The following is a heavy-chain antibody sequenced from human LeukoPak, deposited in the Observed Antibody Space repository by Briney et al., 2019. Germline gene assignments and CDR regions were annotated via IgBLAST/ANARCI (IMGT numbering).Heavy chain of an antibody. V-gene: IGHV3-48*01. CDR1: GFTFSSYS. CDR3: AKGYGWEASYYYYYMDV. CDR2: ISSSSSTI. J-gene: IGHJ6*03. Sequence: GGSLRLSCAASGFTFSSYSMNWVRQAPGKGLEWVSYISSSSSTIYYADSVKGRFTTSRDNSKNTLYLQMNSLRAEDTAVYYCAKGYGWEASYYYYYMDVWGKGTTVTISS. D-gene: IGHD1-26*01.